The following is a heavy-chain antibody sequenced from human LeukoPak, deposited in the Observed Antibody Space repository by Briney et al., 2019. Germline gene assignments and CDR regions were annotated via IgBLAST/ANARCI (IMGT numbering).Heavy chain of an antibody. V-gene: IGHV3-30*04. D-gene: IGHD3-3*01. CDR1: GFTFSSYA. CDR3: ARAWFLEWLFYYYGMDV. Sequence: GGSLRLSCAASGFTFSSYAMHWVRQAPGKGLEWVAVISYDGSNKYYADSVKGRFTISRDNSKNTLYLQMNSLRAEDTAVYYCARAWFLEWLFYYYGMDVWGQGTTDTVSS. CDR2: ISYDGSNK. J-gene: IGHJ6*02.